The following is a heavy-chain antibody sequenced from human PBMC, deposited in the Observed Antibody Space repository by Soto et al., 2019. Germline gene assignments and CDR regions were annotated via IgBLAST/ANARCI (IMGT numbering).Heavy chain of an antibody. CDR2: ISYDGSNK. J-gene: IGHJ4*02. Sequence: SLRLSCAASGFTFSSYGMHWVRQAPGKGLEWVAVISYDGSNKYYADSVKGRFTISRDNSKNTLYLQMNSLRAEDTAVYYCAKEQAIAVVDYWGQGTLVTVSS. V-gene: IGHV3-30*18. CDR1: GFTFSSYG. D-gene: IGHD6-19*01. CDR3: AKEQAIAVVDY.